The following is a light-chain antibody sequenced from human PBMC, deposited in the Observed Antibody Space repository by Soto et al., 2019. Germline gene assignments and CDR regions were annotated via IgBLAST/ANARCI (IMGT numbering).Light chain of an antibody. J-gene: IGKJ4*01. CDR2: WAS. Sequence: DIVMTQSPDSLAVSLGERATINCKSSQSVLYSSNNKNYLAWYQQKPGQPPKLLIYWASTRESGVPDRFSGSGSGTDFTLPISSLQAEDVAVYYCQQYYTTALTFGGGTKVGV. CDR3: QQYYTTALT. CDR1: QSVLYSSNNKNY. V-gene: IGKV4-1*01.